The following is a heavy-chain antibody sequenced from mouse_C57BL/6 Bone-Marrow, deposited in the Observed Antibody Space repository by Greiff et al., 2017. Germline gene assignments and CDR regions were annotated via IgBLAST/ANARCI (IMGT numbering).Heavy chain of an antibody. V-gene: IGHV1-26*01. J-gene: IGHJ4*01. Sequence: EVQLQQSGPELVKPGASVKISCKASGYTFTDYYMNWVKQSHGKSLEWIGDINPNNGGTSSNQTFKGKATLTVDKSSSTAYMELRSLTSEDSAVYYCARQSPITTVVADYYAMDYCGQGTSVTVSS. CDR3: ARQSPITTVVADYYAMDY. CDR1: GYTFTDYY. D-gene: IGHD1-1*01. CDR2: INPNNGGT.